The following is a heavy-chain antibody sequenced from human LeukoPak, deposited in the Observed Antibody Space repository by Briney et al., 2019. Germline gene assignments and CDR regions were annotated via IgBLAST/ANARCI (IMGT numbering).Heavy chain of an antibody. CDR3: STVPSAREDY. Sequence: GGSLRLSCAASGFTFSSAWMNWVRQAPGKAPEWVGRIKSKADGGTTDYATPVQGRFTISRDDSQNTLYLQMNSLNTEDSAIYYCSTVPSAREDYWGQGTLVTVSS. D-gene: IGHD2-2*01. CDR2: IKSKADGGTT. V-gene: IGHV3-15*01. J-gene: IGHJ4*02. CDR1: GFTFSSAW.